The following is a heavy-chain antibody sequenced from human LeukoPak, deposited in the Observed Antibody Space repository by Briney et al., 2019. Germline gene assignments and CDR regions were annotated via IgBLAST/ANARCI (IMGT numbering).Heavy chain of an antibody. J-gene: IGHJ4*02. CDR1: GGSISSYY. CDR3: ARGGYFDWSVDY. Sequence: SETLSLTCTVSGGSISSYYWSWIWQPPGKGLEWIGYIYYSGSTNYNPSLKSRVTISVDTSKNQFSLKLSSATAADTAVYYCARGGYFDWSVDYWGQGTLVTVSS. V-gene: IGHV4-59*01. CDR2: IYYSGST. D-gene: IGHD3-9*01.